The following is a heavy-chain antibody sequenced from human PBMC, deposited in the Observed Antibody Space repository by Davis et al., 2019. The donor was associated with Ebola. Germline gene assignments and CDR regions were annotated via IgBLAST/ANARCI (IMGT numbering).Heavy chain of an antibody. CDR2: IRQDGSEK. V-gene: IGHV3-7*03. CDR3: AREAVWRFDP. D-gene: IGHD3-16*01. Sequence: PGGSLRLSCAASGFSFSSHWMSWVRQAPGKGLEWVANIRQDGSEKHYVDSVKGRFTISRDNAKNSLYLQMNGLRAEDTAVYYCAREAVWRFDPWGQGTLVTVSS. J-gene: IGHJ5*02. CDR1: GFSFSSHW.